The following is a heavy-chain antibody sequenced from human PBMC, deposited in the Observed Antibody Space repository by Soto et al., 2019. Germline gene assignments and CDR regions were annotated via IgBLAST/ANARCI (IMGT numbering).Heavy chain of an antibody. J-gene: IGHJ6*03. Sequence: ASVKGSCKASGYTFTSYDINWLRQATGQGLEWMGWMNPNSGNTGYAQKFQGRVTMTRNTSISTAYMELSSLRSEDTAVHYCAREDIVVVPAARDYYYYYMDVWGKGTTVTVSS. CDR3: AREDIVVVPAARDYYYYYMDV. CDR2: MNPNSGNT. CDR1: GYTFTSYD. D-gene: IGHD2-2*01. V-gene: IGHV1-8*01.